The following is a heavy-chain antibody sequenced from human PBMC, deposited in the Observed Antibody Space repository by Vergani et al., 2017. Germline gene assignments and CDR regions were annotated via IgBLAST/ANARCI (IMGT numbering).Heavy chain of an antibody. J-gene: IGHJ6*02. CDR1: GFTFSSYS. Sequence: EVQLVESGGGLVKPGGSLRLSCAASGFTFSSYSMNWVRQAPGKGLEWVAFIGSSGPYINYADSVKGRFIISRDNTNNSLFLQLRSLRAEDAAVYYCARDCTSGGCPDNYGMDVWGQGATVTVSS. D-gene: IGHD2-8*01. CDR2: IGSSGPYI. CDR3: ARDCTSGGCPDNYGMDV. V-gene: IGHV3-21*06.